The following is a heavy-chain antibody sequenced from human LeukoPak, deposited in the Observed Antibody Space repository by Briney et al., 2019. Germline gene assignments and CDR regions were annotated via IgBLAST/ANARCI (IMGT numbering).Heavy chain of an antibody. D-gene: IGHD3-9*01. Sequence: GGSLRLSCAASGFTVSSNYMSWVRQAPGKGLEWVSVIYSGGSTYYADSVKGRFTISRDNSKNTLYLQMNSLRAEDTAVYYCAKAEYYDILTGYLTFDYWGQGTLVTVSS. V-gene: IGHV3-53*01. CDR2: IYSGGST. J-gene: IGHJ4*02. CDR1: GFTVSSNY. CDR3: AKAEYYDILTGYLTFDY.